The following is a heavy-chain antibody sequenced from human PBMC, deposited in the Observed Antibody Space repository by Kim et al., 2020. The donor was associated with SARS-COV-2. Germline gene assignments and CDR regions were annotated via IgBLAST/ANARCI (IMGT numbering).Heavy chain of an antibody. V-gene: IGHV1-69*04. CDR1: GGTFSSYA. J-gene: IGHJ4*02. D-gene: IGHD2-15*01. Sequence: SVKVSCKASGGTFSSYAISWVRQAPGQGLEWMGRIIPILGIANYAQKFQGRVTITADKSTSTAYMELSSLRSEDTAVYYCARDQSHYTGAYCSGGSCLPFDYWGQGTLVTVSS. CDR2: IIPILGIA. CDR3: ARDQSHYTGAYCSGGSCLPFDY.